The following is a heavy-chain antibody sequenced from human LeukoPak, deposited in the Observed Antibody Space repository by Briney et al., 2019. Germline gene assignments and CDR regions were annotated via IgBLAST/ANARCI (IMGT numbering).Heavy chain of an antibody. CDR2: ISGSGGST. D-gene: IGHD3-9*01. CDR3: TILNYYYYYMDV. V-gene: IGHV3-23*01. J-gene: IGHJ6*03. Sequence: GGSLRLSCAASGFTFSSYAMSWVRQAPGKGLEWVSAISGSGGSTYYADSVKGRFTISRDNSMNTLYLQMNSLRAEDTAVYYVTILNYYYYYMDVWGKGTTVTVSS. CDR1: GFTFSSYA.